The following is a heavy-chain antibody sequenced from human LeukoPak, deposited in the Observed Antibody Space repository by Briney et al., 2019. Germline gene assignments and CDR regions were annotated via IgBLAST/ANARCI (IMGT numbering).Heavy chain of an antibody. D-gene: IGHD6-19*01. CDR1: GGSFSGYY. CDR3: ARARGAEAVDS. J-gene: IGHJ4*02. V-gene: IGHV4-34*01. CDR2: INHSGNT. Sequence: PSETLSLTCAVYGGSFSGYYWTWIRQSPGKGLEWIGEINHSGNTNYNPSLKSRVTLSVDTSKNQFSLKLTSVTAADMAVYYCARARGAEAVDSWGQGTLVTVSS.